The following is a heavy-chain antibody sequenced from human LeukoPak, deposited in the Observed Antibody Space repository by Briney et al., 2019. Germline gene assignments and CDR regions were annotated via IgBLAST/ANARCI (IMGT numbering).Heavy chain of an antibody. CDR3: ARAYSGWSRGCWFDP. CDR2: IYYSGST. D-gene: IGHD6-19*01. CDR1: GGSISSHY. J-gene: IGHJ5*02. V-gene: IGHV4-59*11. Sequence: SETLSLTCTVSGGSISSHYWSWIRQPPGKGLEWIGYIYYSGSTNYNPSLKSRVTISVDTSKNQFSLKLSSVTAAGTAVYYCARAYSGWSRGCWFDPWGQGTLVTVSS.